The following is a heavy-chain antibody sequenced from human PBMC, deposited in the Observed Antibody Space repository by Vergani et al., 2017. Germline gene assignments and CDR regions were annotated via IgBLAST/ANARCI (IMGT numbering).Heavy chain of an antibody. J-gene: IGHJ4*02. D-gene: IGHD6-19*01. CDR2: ISYDGSNK. CDR3: ARDRAVAGTGFDY. Sequence: QVQLVESGGGVVQPGRFLRLSCAASGFTFSSYAMHWVRQAPGKGLEWVAVISYDGSNKYYADSVKGRFTISRDNSKNTLYLQMNSLRAEDTAVYYCARDRAVAGTGFDYWGQGTLVTVSS. V-gene: IGHV3-30-3*01. CDR1: GFTFSSYA.